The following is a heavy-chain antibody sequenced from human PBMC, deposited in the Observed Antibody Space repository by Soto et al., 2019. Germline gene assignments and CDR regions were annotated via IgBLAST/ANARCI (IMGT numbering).Heavy chain of an antibody. V-gene: IGHV4-4*07. CDR2: IYTSAST. Sequence: SETLSLTCTVSGGSISSYSWSWIRQSAGKGLEWIGRIYTSASTNYSPSFKGRVTLSVDTSENQVFLKLTSVAAADTAIYYCAKDREEGYNFYYGMDVWGQGATVTVSS. CDR3: AKDREEGYNFYYGMDV. D-gene: IGHD5-12*01. CDR1: GGSISSYS. J-gene: IGHJ6*02.